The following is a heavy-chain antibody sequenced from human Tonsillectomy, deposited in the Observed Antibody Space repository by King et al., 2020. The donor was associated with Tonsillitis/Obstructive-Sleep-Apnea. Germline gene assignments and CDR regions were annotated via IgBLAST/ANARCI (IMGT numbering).Heavy chain of an antibody. V-gene: IGHV4-34*01. J-gene: IGHJ4*02. CDR3: ARRGGYCSSTNCYSPPAN. CDR2: INHSGST. Sequence: VQLQQWGAGLLKPPETLSLTCAVYGGSFSGYYWSWIRQPPGKGLEWIGEINHSGSTNYNPSLKSRVTISVDTSKNQFSLKLSSVTAADTAVYYCARRGGYCSSTNCYSPPANWGQGTLVTVSS. CDR1: GGSFSGYY. D-gene: IGHD2-2*01.